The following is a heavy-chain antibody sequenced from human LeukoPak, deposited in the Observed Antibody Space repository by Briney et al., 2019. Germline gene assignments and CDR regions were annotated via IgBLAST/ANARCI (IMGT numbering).Heavy chain of an antibody. J-gene: IGHJ4*02. V-gene: IGHV3-48*04. Sequence: GGSLRLSCAASGFTFSTYSMNWVRQAPGKGLEWVSYISSGSSSISYADSVKGRFTISRDNSKNTLAMQMDSLTVEDTGVYYCARGKRGFGDPYSYFDYWGQGVLVTVSS. CDR3: ARGKRGFGDPYSYFDY. CDR1: GFTFSTYS. D-gene: IGHD3-16*01. CDR2: ISSGSSSI.